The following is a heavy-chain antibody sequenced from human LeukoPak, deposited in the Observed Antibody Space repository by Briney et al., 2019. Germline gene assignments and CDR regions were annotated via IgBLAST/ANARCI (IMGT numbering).Heavy chain of an antibody. CDR1: GFTVSSNY. V-gene: IGHV3-53*01. CDR2: IYSGGST. CDR3: ARNGFLEWLTYFDY. D-gene: IGHD3-3*01. Sequence: GGSLRLSCAASGFTVSSNYMSWVRQAPGKGLEWVSAIYSGGSTYYADSVKGRFTIFRDNSKNTLYLQMNSLRAEDTAVYYCARNGFLEWLTYFDYWGQGTLVTVSS. J-gene: IGHJ4*02.